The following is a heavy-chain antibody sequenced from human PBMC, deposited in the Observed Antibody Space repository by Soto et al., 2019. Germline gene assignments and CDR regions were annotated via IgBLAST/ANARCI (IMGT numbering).Heavy chain of an antibody. Sequence: QVQLVESGGGVVQPGRSLRLSCAASGFTFSSYGMHWVRQAPGKGLEWVAVIWYDGSNKYYADSVKGRFTISRDNSXXMLYLQMNSLRAEDTAVYYCARDNGYSGYDSNFDYWGQGTLVTVSS. V-gene: IGHV3-33*01. CDR2: IWYDGSNK. D-gene: IGHD5-12*01. CDR3: ARDNGYSGYDSNFDY. CDR1: GFTFSSYG. J-gene: IGHJ4*02.